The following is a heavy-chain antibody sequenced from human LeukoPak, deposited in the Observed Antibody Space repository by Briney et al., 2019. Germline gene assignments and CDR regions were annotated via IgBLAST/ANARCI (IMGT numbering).Heavy chain of an antibody. D-gene: IGHD2-15*01. J-gene: IGHJ3*02. V-gene: IGHV4-59*05. Sequence: PSETLSLTCTVSGVSISSYYWTWIRQPPGEGLEWIGRIYYSGSTYYNPSLKSRVTISVDTSKNQFSLNLTSVTAAHTAVYYCARLWCSRGSCYSYIWGQGTMVTVS. CDR2: IYYSGST. CDR3: ARLWCSRGSCYSYI. CDR1: GVSISSYY.